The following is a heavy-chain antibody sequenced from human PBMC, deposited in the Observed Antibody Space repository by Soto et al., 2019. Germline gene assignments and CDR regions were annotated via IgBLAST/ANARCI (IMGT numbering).Heavy chain of an antibody. CDR2: IYYSGST. Sequence: PSETLSLTCTVSGGSISNYYWSWIRQPPGKGLEWIGYIYYSGSTNSNPSLKSRVTISVATSKNQFSLRLSSVTAADTAVYYCARDGGDDYYYGMDVWGQGTPVTVSS. J-gene: IGHJ6*02. D-gene: IGHD2-21*02. CDR1: GGSISNYY. V-gene: IGHV4-59*01. CDR3: ARDGGDDYYYGMDV.